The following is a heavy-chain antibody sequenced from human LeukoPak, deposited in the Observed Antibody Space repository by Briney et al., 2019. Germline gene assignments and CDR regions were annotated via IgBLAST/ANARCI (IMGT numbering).Heavy chain of an antibody. CDR3: AGETYYYDSSSPGAFDI. CDR2: ISNSGNT. J-gene: IGHJ3*02. D-gene: IGHD3-22*01. Sequence: SETLSLTCTVSGGSINIYYWSWIRQPPGKGLEWIGYISNSGNTNYNPSLKSRVTISVDTSKNHFSLKLTSVTTADTAVYYCAGETYYYDSSSPGAFDIWGQGTMVTVSS. V-gene: IGHV4-59*01. CDR1: GGSINIYY.